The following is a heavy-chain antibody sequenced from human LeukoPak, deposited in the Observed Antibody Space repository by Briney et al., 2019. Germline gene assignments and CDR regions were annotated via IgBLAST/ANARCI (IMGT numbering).Heavy chain of an antibody. Sequence: PGWSLRLSCAASGFTVSSNYMSWVRQAPGKGLEWVSVIYSGGSTYYADSVKGRFTISRDNSKNTLYLQMNSLRAEDTAVYYCASYCSGGSCYSANAFDIWGQGTMVTVSS. CDR2: IYSGGST. CDR1: GFTVSSNY. D-gene: IGHD2-15*01. CDR3: ASYCSGGSCYSANAFDI. V-gene: IGHV3-53*01. J-gene: IGHJ3*02.